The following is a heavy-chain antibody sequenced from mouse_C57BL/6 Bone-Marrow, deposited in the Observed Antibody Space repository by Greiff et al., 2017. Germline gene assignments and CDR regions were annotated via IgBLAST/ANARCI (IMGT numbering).Heavy chain of an antibody. D-gene: IGHD2-4*01. J-gene: IGHJ4*01. V-gene: IGHV1-69*01. Sequence: QVQLQQPGAELVMPGASVKLSCKASGYTFTSYWMHWVKQRPGQGLEWIGEIDPSDSYTNYNQKVKGKSTLTVDKSSSTAYMQLSSLTSEDSAVYYCARSGDYDENYYAMDYWGQGTSVTVSS. CDR2: IDPSDSYT. CDR3: ARSGDYDENYYAMDY. CDR1: GYTFTSYW.